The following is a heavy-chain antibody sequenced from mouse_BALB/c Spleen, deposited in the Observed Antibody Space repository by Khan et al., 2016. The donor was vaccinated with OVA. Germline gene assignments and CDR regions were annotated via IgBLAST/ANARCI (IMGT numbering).Heavy chain of an antibody. V-gene: IGHV9-3-1*01. CDR3: ARPPYFSYTLDY. CDR1: GYTFTNYG. D-gene: IGHD2-10*01. J-gene: IGHJ4*01. CDR2: INTYTGEP. Sequence: QIQLVQSGPELKKPGETVKISCKASGYTFTNYGMNWVKQSPGKALKWMGWINTYTGEPTYADDFKGRFAFSLETSASTAYLQINNLKNEDTATYLCARPPYFSYTLDYWGQGTSVTGSS.